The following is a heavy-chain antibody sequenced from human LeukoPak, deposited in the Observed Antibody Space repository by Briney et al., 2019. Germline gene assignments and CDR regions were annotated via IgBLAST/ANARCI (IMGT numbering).Heavy chain of an antibody. CDR2: INPNSGGT. CDR1: GYTFTGYY. J-gene: IGHJ4*02. CDR3: ARAMVRGVITPGGY. Sequence: ASVKVSCKASGYTFTGYYMHWLRQAPGQGLEWMGWINPNSGGTDYAQKFQGRVTMTRDTSISTAYMDLSRLRSDDTAVYYCARAMVRGVITPGGYWGQGTLVTVSS. D-gene: IGHD3-10*01. V-gene: IGHV1-2*02.